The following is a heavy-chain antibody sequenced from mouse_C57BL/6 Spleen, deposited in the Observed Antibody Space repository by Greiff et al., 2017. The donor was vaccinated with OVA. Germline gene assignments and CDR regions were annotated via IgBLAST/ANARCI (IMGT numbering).Heavy chain of an antibody. Sequence: EVQVVESGGGLVQPKGSLKLSCAASGFSFNTYAMNWVRQAPGKGLEWVARIRSKSNNYATYYADSVKDRFTISRDDSESMLYLQMNNLKTEDTAMYYCVRHGYSDYFDYWGQGTTLTVSS. CDR1: GFSFNTYA. CDR2: IRSKSNNYAT. CDR3: VRHGYSDYFDY. V-gene: IGHV10-1*01. J-gene: IGHJ2*01. D-gene: IGHD2-3*01.